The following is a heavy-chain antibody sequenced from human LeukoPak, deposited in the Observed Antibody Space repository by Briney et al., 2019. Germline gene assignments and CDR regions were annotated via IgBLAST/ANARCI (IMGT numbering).Heavy chain of an antibody. CDR1: GFTFSSYG. J-gene: IGHJ4*02. V-gene: IGHV3-30*19. Sequence: GGSLRLSCAASGFTFSSYGMHWVRQAPGKGLEWVAVISYDGSNKYYADSVKGRFTISRDNSKNTLYLQMNSLRAEDTAVYYCARDRNVLRFLAWRGPLDYWGQGTLVTVSS. D-gene: IGHD3-3*01. CDR3: ARDRNVLRFLAWRGPLDY. CDR2: ISYDGSNK.